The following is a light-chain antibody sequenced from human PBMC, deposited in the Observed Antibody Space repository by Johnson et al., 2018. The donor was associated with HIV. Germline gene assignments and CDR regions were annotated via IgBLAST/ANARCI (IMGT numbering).Light chain of an antibody. Sequence: HSVLTQPPSVSAAPGQKVTISCSGSSSNIGNNYVSWYQQLPGTAPKLLIFENNKRPSGIPDRFSGSQSGTSATLGITGLQTGDEADYYCGTWDSSLSAYVFGTVTKVTVL. CDR3: GTWDSSLSAYV. V-gene: IGLV1-51*02. J-gene: IGLJ1*01. CDR1: SSNIGNNY. CDR2: ENN.